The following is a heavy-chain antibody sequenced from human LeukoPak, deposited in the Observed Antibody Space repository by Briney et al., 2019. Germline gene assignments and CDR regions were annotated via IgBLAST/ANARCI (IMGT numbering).Heavy chain of an antibody. D-gene: IGHD3-3*01. J-gene: IGHJ3*02. CDR3: ARGGSGYYI. V-gene: IGHV3-23*01. CDR1: GLTFSGSA. Sequence: GGSLRLSCAASGLTFSGSAMSWVRQAPGKGLEWVTLISGSGNSTYYADSVKGRFTISRDNSKNTLYLQMNSLRAEDTAVYYCARGGSGYYIWGQGTMVTVSS. CDR2: ISGSGNST.